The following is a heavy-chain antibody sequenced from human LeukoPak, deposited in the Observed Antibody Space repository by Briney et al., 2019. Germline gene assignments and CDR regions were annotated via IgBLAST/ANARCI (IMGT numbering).Heavy chain of an antibody. D-gene: IGHD3-10*01. CDR2: ISAYKGNT. J-gene: IGHJ3*01. CDR1: GYTFSTYG. CDR3: ARDLYYYGSGSYYDVFDV. Sequence: ASVKVSCKASGYTFSTYGISWVRQAPGQGLEWMVWISAYKGNTYYAQKLQGRVTMTTDTSTSTAYMELRSVRSDDTAIYYCARDLYYYGSGSYYDVFDVWGQGTMVTVSS. V-gene: IGHV1-18*01.